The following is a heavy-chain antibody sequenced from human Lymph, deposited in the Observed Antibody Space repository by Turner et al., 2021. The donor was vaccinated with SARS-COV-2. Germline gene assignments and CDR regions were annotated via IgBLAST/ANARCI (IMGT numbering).Heavy chain of an antibody. Sequence: EVQLVQSGGGVVQPGGSLRLSCAAPGSTFDDYAMAWVRQGPGKGLEGVSLISRGGGRTYYADCVKGRFTITRDDSKNSLYLQINSLRTEDTALYYCEKEGLSGRRLQFVPYFAYWGQGTLVSVSS. CDR3: EKEGLSGRRLQFVPYFAY. J-gene: IGHJ4*02. CDR1: GSTFDDYA. CDR2: ISRGGGRT. V-gene: IGHV3-43*02. D-gene: IGHD5-12*01.